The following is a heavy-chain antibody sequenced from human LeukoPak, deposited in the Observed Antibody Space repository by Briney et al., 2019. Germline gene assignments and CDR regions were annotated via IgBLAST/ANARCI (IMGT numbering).Heavy chain of an antibody. CDR2: ISYDGSNK. CDR3: AKDLDDYSPGGMDV. Sequence: GGSLRLSCAASGFTFSSYGMHWVRQAPAKGLEWVAVISYDGSNKYYADSVKGRFTISRDNSKNTLYLQMNSLRAEDTAVYYCAKDLDDYSPGGMDVWGQGTTVTVSS. V-gene: IGHV3-30*18. D-gene: IGHD2-15*01. CDR1: GFTFSSYG. J-gene: IGHJ6*02.